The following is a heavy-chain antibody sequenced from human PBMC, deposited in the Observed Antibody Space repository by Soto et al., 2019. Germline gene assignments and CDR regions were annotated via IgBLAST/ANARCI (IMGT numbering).Heavy chain of an antibody. Sequence: SETLSLTCAVYGGSFSGYYWSWIRQPPGKGLEWIGEINHSGSTNYNPSLKSRVTISVDTSKNQFSLKLSSVTAADTAVYYCARGYSSSWRHFDYWGQGTLVTVSS. CDR1: GGSFSGYY. CDR3: ARGYSSSWRHFDY. CDR2: INHSGST. J-gene: IGHJ4*02. V-gene: IGHV4-34*01. D-gene: IGHD6-13*01.